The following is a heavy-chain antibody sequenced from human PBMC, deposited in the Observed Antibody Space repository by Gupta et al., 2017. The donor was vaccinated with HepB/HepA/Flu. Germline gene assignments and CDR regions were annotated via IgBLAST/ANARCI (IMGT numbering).Heavy chain of an antibody. CDR3: ARERPDTVVVPAAFGGFFDP. CDR2: ISYSGRT. V-gene: IGHV4-59*01. Sequence: QVRLQQSRPGLVKPWETLSLSCTVSGTSITGYFWIWTRQPPGRGLEWIGYISYSGRTLYNPSLRSRVSISLDTSKNRFSLTLTSVTAADTAVYFCARERPDTVVVPAAFGGFFDPWGQGTLVTVSS. J-gene: IGHJ5*02. D-gene: IGHD2-2*01. CDR1: GTSITGYF.